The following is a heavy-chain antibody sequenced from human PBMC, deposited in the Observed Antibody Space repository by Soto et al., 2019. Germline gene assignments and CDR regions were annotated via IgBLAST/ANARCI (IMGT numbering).Heavy chain of an antibody. CDR3: ARAPYYYDSSGYYPY. CDR2: IIPIFGTA. CDR1: GGTFSSYA. D-gene: IGHD3-22*01. Sequence: SVKVSCKASGGTFSSYAISWLRQAPGQGLEWMGGIIPIFGTANYAQKFQGRVTITADESTSTAYMELSSLRSEDTAVYYCARAPYYYDSSGYYPYWGQGTLVTVSS. J-gene: IGHJ4*02. V-gene: IGHV1-69*13.